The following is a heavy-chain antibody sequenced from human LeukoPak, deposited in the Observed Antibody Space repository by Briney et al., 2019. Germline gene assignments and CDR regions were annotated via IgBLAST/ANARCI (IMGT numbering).Heavy chain of an antibody. CDR3: ARAPIGDNNWFDP. D-gene: IGHD3-16*01. CDR2: IGRSNSVI. CDR1: GFTFSYYG. Sequence: GGSLRLSCAASGFTFSYYGMNWLRQAPGKGPEWVAYIGRSNSVIHYADSVKGRFTIPRDNAKNSLSLLMNSLRAEDTAVYYCARAPIGDNNWFDPWGQGTLVTVSS. J-gene: IGHJ5*02. V-gene: IGHV3-48*01.